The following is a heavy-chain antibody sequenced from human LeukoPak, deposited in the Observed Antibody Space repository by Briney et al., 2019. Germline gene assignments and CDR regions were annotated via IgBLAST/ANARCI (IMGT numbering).Heavy chain of an antibody. V-gene: IGHV4-61*01. CDR3: ARDRTGDGAFDI. D-gene: IGHD7-27*01. CDR2: IYYSGST. CDR1: GGSVSSGSYY. J-gene: IGHJ3*02. Sequence: SETLSLTCTVSGGSVSSGSYYWSWIRQPPGKGLEWIGYIYYSGSTNYNPSLKSRVTISVDTSKNQFSLKLSSVTAADTAVYYCARDRTGDGAFDIWGQGTMVTVSS.